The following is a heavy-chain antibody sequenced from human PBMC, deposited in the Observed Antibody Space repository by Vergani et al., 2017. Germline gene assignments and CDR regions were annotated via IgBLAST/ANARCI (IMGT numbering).Heavy chain of an antibody. CDR3: ARSQGDYWYFDL. J-gene: IGHJ2*01. Sequence: QVRLEESGPGLVKPSETLSLTCSVSGYSIGSGVYWAWIRQSPGEGLQWLTSIHNRGTTYHNPPFKSRVSVSLVTSNNRFSLNLLSVTATDTAVYYCARSQGDYWYFDLWGPGSLVTDSS. CDR2: IHNRGTT. D-gene: IGHD2-21*01. V-gene: IGHV4-38-2*01. CDR1: GYSIGSGVY.